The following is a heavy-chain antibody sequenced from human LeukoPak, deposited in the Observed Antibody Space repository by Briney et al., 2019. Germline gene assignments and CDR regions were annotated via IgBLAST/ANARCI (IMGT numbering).Heavy chain of an antibody. CDR1: GGTFSSYA. Sequence: SVKVSCXASGGTFSSYAISWVRQAPRQGLEWMGRIIPIFGTANYAQKFQGRVTITTDESTSTAYMELSSLRSEDTAVYYCAREPRSGHYYMDVWGKGTTVTVSS. J-gene: IGHJ6*03. CDR2: IIPIFGTA. CDR3: AREPRSGHYYMDV. V-gene: IGHV1-69*05.